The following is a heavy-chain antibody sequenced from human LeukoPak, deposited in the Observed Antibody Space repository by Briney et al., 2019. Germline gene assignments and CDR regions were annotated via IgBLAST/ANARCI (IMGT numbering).Heavy chain of an antibody. V-gene: IGHV3-21*01. J-gene: IGHJ4*02. D-gene: IGHD3-22*01. Sequence: GGSLRLSCAASGFTFSSYSMNWVRQAPGKGLEWVSSISSSSSYIYYADSVKGRFTISRDNAKNSLYLQMNSLRAEDTAVYYCARVLDYDSSGYSYWGQGTLVTVSS. CDR2: ISSSSSYI. CDR3: ARVLDYDSSGYSY. CDR1: GFTFSSYS.